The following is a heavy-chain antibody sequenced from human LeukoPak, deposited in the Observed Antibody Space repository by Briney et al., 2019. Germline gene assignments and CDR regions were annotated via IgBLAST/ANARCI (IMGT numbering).Heavy chain of an antibody. Sequence: GGSLRLSCAASGFTFDDYAMHWVRQAPGKGLEWVSGISWNSGSIGYADSVKGRFTISRDNAKNSLYLQMNSLRAEDMALYYCAKDRYSSSGSLATWGQGTLVTVSS. J-gene: IGHJ5*02. CDR2: ISWNSGSI. V-gene: IGHV3-9*03. CDR3: AKDRYSSSGSLAT. CDR1: GFTFDDYA. D-gene: IGHD6-6*01.